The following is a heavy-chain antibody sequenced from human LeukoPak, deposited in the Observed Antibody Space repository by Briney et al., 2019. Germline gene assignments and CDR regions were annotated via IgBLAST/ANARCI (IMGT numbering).Heavy chain of an antibody. CDR3: ARDADSSSWGPRTGGLLSFDY. V-gene: IGHV1-18*01. CDR1: GYTFTSYG. CDR2: ISAYNGNT. J-gene: IGHJ4*02. Sequence: ASVKVSCKASGYTFTSYGISWVRQAPGQGVEWMGWISAYNGNTNYAQKLQGRVTMTTDTSTSTAYMELRSLRSDDTAVYYCARDADSSSWGPRTGGLLSFDYWGQGTLVTVSS. D-gene: IGHD6-13*01.